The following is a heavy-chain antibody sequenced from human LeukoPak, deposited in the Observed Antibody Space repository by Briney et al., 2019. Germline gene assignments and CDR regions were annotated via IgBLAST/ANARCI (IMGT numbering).Heavy chain of an antibody. Sequence: GGSLRLSCAASGFTFGNYWMSWVRQAPGKGLEWVANIKQDGSEKDYVDPVKGRFTISRDNAKNSVYLQMNSLRAEDTAVYYCARGGFAPDYWGQGTLVTVSS. CDR2: IKQDGSEK. J-gene: IGHJ4*02. CDR1: GFTFGNYW. D-gene: IGHD3-3*01. V-gene: IGHV3-7*01. CDR3: ARGGFAPDY.